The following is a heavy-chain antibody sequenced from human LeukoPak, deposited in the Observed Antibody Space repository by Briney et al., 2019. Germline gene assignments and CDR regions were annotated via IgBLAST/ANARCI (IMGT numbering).Heavy chain of an antibody. CDR1: GYTFTSYA. V-gene: IGHV1-3*01. CDR2: INAGNGNT. Sequence: ASVKVSCKASGYTFTSYAMHWVRQAPGQRLEWMGWINAGNGNTKFSQKFQGSVTITRDTSASTAYMELSSLRSEDTAVYYCARRYSSSWYAPFDYWGQGTLVTVSS. CDR3: ARRYSSSWYAPFDY. D-gene: IGHD6-13*01. J-gene: IGHJ4*02.